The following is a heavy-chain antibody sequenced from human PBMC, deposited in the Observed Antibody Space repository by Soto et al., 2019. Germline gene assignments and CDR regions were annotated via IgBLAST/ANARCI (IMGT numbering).Heavy chain of an antibody. J-gene: IGHJ4*02. Sequence: ASVKVSGKTSGYTFTGYYIHWVRQAPGQGLEWMGWINPNSGGTNYAQKFQGRVTMTTDTSTSTAYMELRSLISDDTAVYYCARDGYYYGSGSYSAYWGQGTLVTVSS. CDR1: GYTFTGYY. CDR2: INPNSGGT. D-gene: IGHD3-10*01. V-gene: IGHV1-2*02. CDR3: ARDGYYYGSGSYSAY.